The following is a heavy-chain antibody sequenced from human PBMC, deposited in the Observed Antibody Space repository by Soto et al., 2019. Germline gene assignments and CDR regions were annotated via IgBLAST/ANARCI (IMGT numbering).Heavy chain of an antibody. Sequence: QVQLVQSGAEVKMPGSSVKVSCKASGGTFSTYAMTWVRQAPGQGLEWMGGIIPIFGTANYPQKSQGRVTIAADESTSTAYMELSSLTSEDTAWYYCATSQDSIGYRNYCFDPWGQGALVTVSS. CDR3: ATSQDSIGYRNYCFDP. J-gene: IGHJ5*02. V-gene: IGHV1-69*01. CDR1: GGTFSTYA. CDR2: IIPIFGTA. D-gene: IGHD3-22*01.